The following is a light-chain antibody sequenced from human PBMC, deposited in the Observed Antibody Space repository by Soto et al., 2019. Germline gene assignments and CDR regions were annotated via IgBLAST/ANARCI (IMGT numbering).Light chain of an antibody. V-gene: IGKV1-5*03. CDR2: KAS. CDR1: QSISGS. CDR3: QQYNSYWT. Sequence: DIQMTQSPSTLSASVGDRVTIICRASQSISGSLAWYQQKPGKAPKLRIYKASSLESGVPSRFSGSGSGTEFSLTISSVQPDDFATYSCQQYNSYWTFGQGTKVEIK. J-gene: IGKJ1*01.